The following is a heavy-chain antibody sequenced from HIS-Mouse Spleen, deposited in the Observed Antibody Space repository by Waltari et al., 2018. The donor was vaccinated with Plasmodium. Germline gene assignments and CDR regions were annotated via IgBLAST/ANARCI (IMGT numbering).Heavy chain of an antibody. Sequence: QVQLQESGPGLVQPSETLSLTCTVSGGPISSYYWRWIRQPPGKGLEWIGYIYYSGSTNYNPSLKSRVTISVDTSKNQFSLKLSSVTAADTAVYYCARLRYSYGYFDYWGQGTLVTVSS. CDR1: GGPISSYY. V-gene: IGHV4-59*08. CDR2: IYYSGST. D-gene: IGHD5-18*01. CDR3: ARLRYSYGYFDY. J-gene: IGHJ4*02.